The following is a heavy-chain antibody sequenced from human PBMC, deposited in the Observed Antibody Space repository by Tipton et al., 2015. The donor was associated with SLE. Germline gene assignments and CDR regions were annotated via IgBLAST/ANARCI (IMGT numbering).Heavy chain of an antibody. CDR3: ARNRLPDLEFGR. CDR1: GGSISSGGYY. CDR2: IYYSGGT. J-gene: IGHJ2*01. D-gene: IGHD3-16*01. V-gene: IGHV4-31*03. Sequence: TLSLTCTVSGGSISSGGYYWSWIRQHPGKGLEWIGYIYYSGGTYYNPSLKSRVTISIDTSKNHFSLKLSSVTAAETTVYYCARNRLPDLEFGRWGRGTLVTVSS.